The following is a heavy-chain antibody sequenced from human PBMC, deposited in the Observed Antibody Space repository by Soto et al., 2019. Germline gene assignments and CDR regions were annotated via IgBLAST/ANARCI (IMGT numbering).Heavy chain of an antibody. CDR1: GFVFSSYE. J-gene: IGHJ3*01. V-gene: IGHV3-48*03. Sequence: EVQLVESGGGLVQAGGSLRLTCAASGFVFSSYEMDWVRQAPGKGLEWVANIKSGGNTIYYADSVKGRFTVSRDNAKNWLYLEMTGLRAEDTAVYDCGKVKTAMYGGYDAFDFWGQGKMVTVS. CDR3: GKVKTAMYGGYDAFDF. CDR2: IKSGGNTI. D-gene: IGHD5-12*01.